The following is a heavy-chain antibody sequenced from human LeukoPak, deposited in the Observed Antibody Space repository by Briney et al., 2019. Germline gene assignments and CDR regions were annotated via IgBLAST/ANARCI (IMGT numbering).Heavy chain of an antibody. V-gene: IGHV3-23*01. J-gene: IGHJ6*03. CDR1: GFTFSSYG. CDR2: ISGSGGST. Sequence: GGSLRLSCAASGFTFSSYGMSWVRQAPGKGLEWVSAISGSGGSTYYADSVKGRFTISRDNAKNSLYLQMNSLRAEDTAVYYCARDPGSSFPMDVWGKGTTVSVSS. CDR3: ARDPGSSFPMDV. D-gene: IGHD6-13*01.